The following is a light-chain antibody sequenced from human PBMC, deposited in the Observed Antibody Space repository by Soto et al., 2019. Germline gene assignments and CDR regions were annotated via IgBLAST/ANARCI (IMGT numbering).Light chain of an antibody. CDR3: QQFNSYPYT. Sequence: DIQMTQSPSTLSASVGDRVTITCRAGQSTSRWLAWYQQKPGKPPNLLTSDASMLKSGVPSRFSGTGSGTEFTITASRLLPVDFETYYYQQFNSYPYTLGQGTKVDSK. CDR1: QSTSRW. CDR2: DAS. J-gene: IGKJ2*01. V-gene: IGKV1-5*01.